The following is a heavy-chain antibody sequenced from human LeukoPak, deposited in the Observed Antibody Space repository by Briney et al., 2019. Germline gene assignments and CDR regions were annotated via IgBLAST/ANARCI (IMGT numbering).Heavy chain of an antibody. J-gene: IGHJ4*02. Sequence: ASVKVSCKASGYTFTGYYMHWVRQAPGQGLEWMGWINPNSGGTNSAQKFQGRVTMTRDTSINTAYMELSSLRSDDTAVYYCARDSSGYYFPYWGQGTLVTVSS. CDR1: GYTFTGYY. V-gene: IGHV1-2*02. CDR3: ARDSSGYYFPY. CDR2: INPNSGGT. D-gene: IGHD3-22*01.